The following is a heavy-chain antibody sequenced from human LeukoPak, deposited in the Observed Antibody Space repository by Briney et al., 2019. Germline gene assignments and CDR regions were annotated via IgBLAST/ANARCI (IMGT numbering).Heavy chain of an antibody. D-gene: IGHD4-17*01. CDR2: IYYTGTT. CDR3: AREDPQTTVPEGMDV. J-gene: IGHJ6*02. Sequence: SETLSLTCSVSGGSISTYYWSWIRQPPGKGLEWIGYIYYTGTTYYNPSLRSRLTISVDTSRNQFSLRLSSVTAADTAVYYCAREDPQTTVPEGMDVWGHGTTVIVSS. V-gene: IGHV4-59*01. CDR1: GGSISTYY.